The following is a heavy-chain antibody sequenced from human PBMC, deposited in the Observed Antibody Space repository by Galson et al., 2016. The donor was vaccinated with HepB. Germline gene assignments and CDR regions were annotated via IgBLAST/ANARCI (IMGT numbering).Heavy chain of an antibody. CDR1: GFTFSSYA. CDR2: ISYDGSHK. Sequence: SLRLSCAASGFTFSSYAMHWVRQAPGKGLEWVAVISYDGSHKYYAASVKGRFTISRDNSKNTLSLQMNSLRAEDTAVYYCVKNDILAGYSAFDYWGQGTLATVSS. J-gene: IGHJ4*02. V-gene: IGHV3-30*18. D-gene: IGHD3-9*01. CDR3: VKNDILAGYSAFDY.